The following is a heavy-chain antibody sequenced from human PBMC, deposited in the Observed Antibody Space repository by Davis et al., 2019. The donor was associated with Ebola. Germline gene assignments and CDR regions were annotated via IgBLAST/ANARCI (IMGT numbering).Heavy chain of an antibody. CDR3: ARAPRIAAANWDLNYYYYGMDV. J-gene: IGHJ6*04. V-gene: IGHV6-1*01. D-gene: IGHD6-13*01. Sequence: HSQTLSLTCAISGDSVSSNSAAWNWIRQSPSRGLEWLGRTYYRSKWYNDYAVSVKSRITINPDTSKNQFSLQLNSVTPEDTAVYYCARAPRIAAANWDLNYYYYGMDVWGKGTTVTVSS. CDR1: GDSVSSNSAA. CDR2: TYYRSKWYN.